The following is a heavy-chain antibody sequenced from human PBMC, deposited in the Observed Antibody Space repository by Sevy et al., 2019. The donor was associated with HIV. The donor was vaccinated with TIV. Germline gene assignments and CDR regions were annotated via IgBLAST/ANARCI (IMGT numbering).Heavy chain of an antibody. CDR1: GDSVSSNSAA. CDR2: TYYRSKWYN. V-gene: IGHV6-1*01. CDR3: ARDRWELLHNYFDY. D-gene: IGHD1-26*01. J-gene: IGHJ4*02. Sequence: QSQTLSLTCAISGDSVSSNSAAWNWIRQSPSRGLEWLGRTYYRSKWYNDYAVSVKSRITINPDTSKNHFSLQLNSVTPEDTAVYYCARDRWELLHNYFDYWGQGTLVTVSS.